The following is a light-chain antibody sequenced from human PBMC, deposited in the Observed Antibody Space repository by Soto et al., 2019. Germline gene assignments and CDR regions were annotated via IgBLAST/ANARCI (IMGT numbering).Light chain of an antibody. CDR2: GNS. Sequence: QSVLTQPPSVSGAPGQRVTISCTGSSSNIGAGYDVHWYQQLPGTAPKILIYGNSNRPSGVPDRFSGSKSGTSASLAITGLQAEDEADYYFQSYDSSLSVVFGGGTKLTV. V-gene: IGLV1-40*01. CDR3: QSYDSSLSVV. J-gene: IGLJ2*01. CDR1: SSNIGAGYD.